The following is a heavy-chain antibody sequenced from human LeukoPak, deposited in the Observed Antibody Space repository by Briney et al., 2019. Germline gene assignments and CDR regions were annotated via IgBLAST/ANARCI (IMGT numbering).Heavy chain of an antibody. CDR2: IYYSWST. Sequence: SETLSLTCTVSGGSISSYYWSWIRQPPGKGLEWIGYIYYSWSTNYNPSLKSRVTISVDTSKNQFSLKLSSVTAADTAVYYCARDRPAGINYWGQGTLVTVSS. J-gene: IGHJ4*02. CDR1: GGSISSYY. CDR3: ARDRPAGINY. D-gene: IGHD2-2*02. V-gene: IGHV4-59*01.